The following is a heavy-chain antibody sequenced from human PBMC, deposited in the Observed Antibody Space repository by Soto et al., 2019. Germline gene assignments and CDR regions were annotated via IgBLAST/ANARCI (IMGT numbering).Heavy chain of an antibody. J-gene: IGHJ4*02. V-gene: IGHV3-30-3*01. D-gene: IGHD5-18*01. Sequence: QVQLVESGGVVVQPGRSLRLSCAASGFTFSSYAMHWVRQAPGKGLEWVAVISYDGSNKYYADSVKGRFTISRDNSKNTLYLQMNSLRAEDTAVYYCARERGDTTMYYFDYWGQGSLVTVSS. CDR1: GFTFSSYA. CDR3: ARERGDTTMYYFDY. CDR2: ISYDGSNK.